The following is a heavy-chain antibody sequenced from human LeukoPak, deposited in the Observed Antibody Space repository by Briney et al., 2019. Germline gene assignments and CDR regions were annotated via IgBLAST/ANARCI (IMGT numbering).Heavy chain of an antibody. V-gene: IGHV3-30*18. Sequence: GGSLRLSCAASGFTFSSYGMDWVRQAPGKGLEWVAVISYDGSDKYYADSVKGRFTISRDNSKNTLYLQMNSLRAEDTTVYYCAKDKFDGAAGGVDYWGQGTLVTVSS. CDR2: ISYDGSDK. J-gene: IGHJ4*02. CDR3: AKDKFDGAAGGVDY. D-gene: IGHD6-13*01. CDR1: GFTFSSYG.